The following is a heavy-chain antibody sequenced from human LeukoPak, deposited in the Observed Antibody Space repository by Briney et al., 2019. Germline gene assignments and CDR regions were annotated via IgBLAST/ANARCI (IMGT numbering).Heavy chain of an antibody. V-gene: IGHV3-23*01. CDR3: GRPTKYWLVRGDGVDV. CDR1: GFTFSSYA. CDR2: IDAGGGDT. Sequence: GASLRLSCAASGFTFSSYAMTWVRQAPGKGLEWVASIDAGGGDTYHSDSVKGRFTISRDNSMHTLYLQMNSLRADDTAVYYCGRPTKYWLVRGDGVDVWGQGTTVTVSS. D-gene: IGHD6-19*01. J-gene: IGHJ6*02.